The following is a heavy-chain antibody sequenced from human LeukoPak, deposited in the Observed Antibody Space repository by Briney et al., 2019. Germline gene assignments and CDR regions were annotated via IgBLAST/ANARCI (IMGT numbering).Heavy chain of an antibody. D-gene: IGHD3-10*01. J-gene: IGHJ5*02. CDR3: ARDVGIGEVHWFDP. V-gene: IGHV3-48*03. CDR2: ISSSGSTI. CDR1: GFTFSSYE. Sequence: GGSLRLSCAASGFTFSSYEMNWVRQAPGKGLEWVSYISSSGSTIYYADSVKGRFTISRDNAKNSLYLQMNSLRAEDTAVYYCARDVGIGEVHWFDPWGQGTLVTVSS.